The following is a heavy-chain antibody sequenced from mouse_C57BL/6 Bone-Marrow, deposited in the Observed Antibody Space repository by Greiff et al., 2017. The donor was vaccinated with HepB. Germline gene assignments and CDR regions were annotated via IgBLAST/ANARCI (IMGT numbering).Heavy chain of an antibody. CDR1: GYTFTSYW. D-gene: IGHD1-1*01. Sequence: VQLQQPGAELVKPGASVKLSCKASGYTFTSYWMHWVKQRPGQGLEWIGMIHPNSGSTNYNEKFKSKATLTVDKSSSTAYMQLISLTSEDSAVYYSARPSSYSFAYWGQGTLVTVSA. CDR2: IHPNSGST. CDR3: ARPSSYSFAY. V-gene: IGHV1-64*01. J-gene: IGHJ3*01.